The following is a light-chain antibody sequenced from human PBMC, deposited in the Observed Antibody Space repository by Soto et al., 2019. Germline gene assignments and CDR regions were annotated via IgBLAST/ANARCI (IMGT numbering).Light chain of an antibody. J-gene: IGKJ4*01. CDR2: DAS. V-gene: IGKV3-11*01. CDR3: QQRSNWQGAT. Sequence: EIVVTQSPATLSLSPGERATLSCRASQSVSSYLAWYQQKPGQAPRLLIYDASNRATGIPARFSGSGSGTDFTLTISSLEPEDFAVYYCQQRSNWQGATFGGGTKV. CDR1: QSVSSY.